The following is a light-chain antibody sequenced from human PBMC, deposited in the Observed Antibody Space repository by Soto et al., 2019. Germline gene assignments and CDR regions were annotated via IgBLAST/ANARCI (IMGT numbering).Light chain of an antibody. Sequence: EIVMTQSPATLSVSQGERATLSCRASQSVSSNLAWYQQKPGQAPGLLIYGASIRATGIPARFSGSASGTEFTPTISSLKPEDFAVHYCQQYNTWLSTFGPGTRLEIK. CDR1: QSVSSN. CDR3: QQYNTWLST. V-gene: IGKV3D-15*01. J-gene: IGKJ5*01. CDR2: GAS.